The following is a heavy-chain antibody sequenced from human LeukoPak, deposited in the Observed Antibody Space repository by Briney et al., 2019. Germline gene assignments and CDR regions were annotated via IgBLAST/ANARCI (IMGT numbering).Heavy chain of an antibody. D-gene: IGHD4-11*01. CDR1: GGSISSGGYY. CDR3: ATYSILNAREFRY. V-gene: IGHV3-7*01. CDR2: VQHIGGET. J-gene: IGHJ1*01. Sequence: ETLSLTCTVSGGSISSGGYYWSWIRQHPGKGLEWVANVQHIGGETYYVDSVKGRFTISRDNAKNSVYLQMNSLGADDTAVYYCATYSILNAREFRYWGQGTLVTVTS.